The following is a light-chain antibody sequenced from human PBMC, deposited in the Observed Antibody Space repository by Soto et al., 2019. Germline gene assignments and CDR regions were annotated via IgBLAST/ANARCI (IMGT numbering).Light chain of an antibody. CDR1: QSVSSSS. Sequence: EIVLTQSPGTLSLSPGERATLYCRASQSVSSSSLAWYQHNPGQAPRLLIYRAFHRSSGIPARFSGSGSGTDFTLTISRREPEDFAVSYCQRSGTLGPGTTVEIE. CDR3: QRSGT. V-gene: IGKV3-20*01. J-gene: IGKJ1*01. CDR2: RAF.